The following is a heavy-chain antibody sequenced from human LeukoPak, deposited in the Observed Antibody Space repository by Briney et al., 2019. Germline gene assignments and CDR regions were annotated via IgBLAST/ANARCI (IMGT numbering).Heavy chain of an antibody. CDR1: GHTFTGYY. J-gene: IGHJ4*02. CDR2: INPNSGGT. CDR3: ARYEREFDY. V-gene: IGHV1-2*02. D-gene: IGHD3-3*01. Sequence: ASVKVSCKASGHTFTGYYMHWVRQAPGQGLEWMGWINPNSGGTNYAQKFQGRVTMTRDTSTSTVYMELSSLRSEDTAVYYCARYEREFDYWGQGTLVTVSS.